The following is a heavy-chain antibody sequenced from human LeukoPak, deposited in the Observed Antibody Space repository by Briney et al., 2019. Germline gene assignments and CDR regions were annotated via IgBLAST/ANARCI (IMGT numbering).Heavy chain of an antibody. V-gene: IGHV1-18*01. D-gene: IGHD6-13*01. CDR3: ARQRAIAAADPYNWFDP. CDR1: GYTFTSYG. J-gene: IGHJ5*02. CDR2: ISTYHGNT. Sequence: ASVKVSCKASGYTFTSYGINWVRQAPGQGPEWMGWISTYHGNTYYTQSLQDRVTMTTDTSTSTAYMELRNLRSDDTAVYYCARQRAIAAADPYNWFDPWGQGTLVTVSS.